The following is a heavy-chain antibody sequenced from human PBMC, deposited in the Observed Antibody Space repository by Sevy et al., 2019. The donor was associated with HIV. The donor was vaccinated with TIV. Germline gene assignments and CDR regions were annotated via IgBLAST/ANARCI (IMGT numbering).Heavy chain of an antibody. J-gene: IGHJ1*01. V-gene: IGHV3-23*01. CDR2: ISGSGGST. Sequence: GGSLRLSCAASGFTFSSYAMSWVRQAPGKGLEWVSAISGSGGSTYYADSVKGRFTISRDNSKNALYLQMNSLRAEDTAVDYCAKEMGCGWYPVLMVGVGMGYFQHWGQGNLVTVSS. D-gene: IGHD6-19*01. CDR3: AKEMGCGWYPVLMVGVGMGYFQH. CDR1: GFTFSSYA.